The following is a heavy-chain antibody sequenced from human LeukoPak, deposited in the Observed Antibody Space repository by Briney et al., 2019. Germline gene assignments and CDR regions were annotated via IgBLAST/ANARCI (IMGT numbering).Heavy chain of an antibody. J-gene: IGHJ2*01. CDR3: AKGNWGERLDWYFDL. Sequence: GGSLRLSCAVSGFNFSRYWMSWVRQAPGKGLEWVANIKQDGSEKNHVDSVKGRFTISRDNAKNSLYLQMNSLRAEDTAVYYCAKGNWGERLDWYFDLGGRGTLVTVSS. V-gene: IGHV3-7*05. CDR1: GFNFSRYW. D-gene: IGHD1-26*01. CDR2: IKQDGSEK.